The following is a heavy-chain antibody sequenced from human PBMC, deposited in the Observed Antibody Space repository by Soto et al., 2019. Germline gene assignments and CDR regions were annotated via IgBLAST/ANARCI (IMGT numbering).Heavy chain of an antibody. CDR1: GYSFTGYW. CDR3: ARGLQQLGYNWFDP. V-gene: IGHV5-51*01. J-gene: IGHJ5*02. Sequence: PGESLKISCKGSGYSFTGYWIGWVRQMPGKGLEWMGIIYPGDSDTRYSPSFLGQVTISADRSISTAYLQWSSLKASDTAVYYCARGLQQLGYNWFDPWGQGTLVTVSS. CDR2: IYPGDSDT. D-gene: IGHD6-13*01.